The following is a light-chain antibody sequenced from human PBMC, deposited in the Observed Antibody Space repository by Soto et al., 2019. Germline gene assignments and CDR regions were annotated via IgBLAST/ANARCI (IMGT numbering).Light chain of an antibody. CDR2: KAS. J-gene: IGKJ1*01. CDR1: QTISSW. CDR3: QQYNGT. V-gene: IGKV1-5*03. Sequence: DIQMTQSPSTLSASVGDRVTFTCRASQTISSWLAWYQQKLGKAPKLLIYKASSLEGGVPSRFSGSGSGTEFTLTISSLQPDDSATYYCQQYNGTFGQGTKVEVK.